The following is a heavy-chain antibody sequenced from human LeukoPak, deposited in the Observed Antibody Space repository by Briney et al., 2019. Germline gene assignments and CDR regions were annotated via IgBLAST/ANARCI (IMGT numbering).Heavy chain of an antibody. J-gene: IGHJ5*02. CDR1: GYTLNDIS. CDR2: VDPDDGQR. D-gene: IGHD5-12*01. CDR3: AAVSGHDSFLDA. Sequence: ASVKVSCKISGYTLNDISVHWVRQPPGKGLEWMGGVDPDDGQRVYAQRFQGRVTMTEDTSTNTAYMELSRLRSEDTAVYFCAAVSGHDSFLDAWGQGALVTVST. V-gene: IGHV1-24*01.